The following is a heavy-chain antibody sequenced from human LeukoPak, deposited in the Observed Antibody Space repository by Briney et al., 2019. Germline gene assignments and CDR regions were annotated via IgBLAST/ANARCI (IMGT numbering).Heavy chain of an antibody. D-gene: IGHD1-26*01. Sequence: GGSLRLSCAASGFTFSSYAMSWVRQAPGKGLGWVSAISGSGGSTYYADSVKGRFTISRDKSKNTLYLQMNSLRAEDTAVYYCAKVGGSYYIVGDAFDIWGQGTMVTVSS. CDR3: AKVGGSYYIVGDAFDI. V-gene: IGHV3-23*01. J-gene: IGHJ3*02. CDR2: ISGSGGST. CDR1: GFTFSSYA.